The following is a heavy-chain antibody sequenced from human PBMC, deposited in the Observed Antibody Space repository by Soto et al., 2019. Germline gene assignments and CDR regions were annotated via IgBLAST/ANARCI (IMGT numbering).Heavy chain of an antibody. Sequence: EAQLLESGGDLVQPGGSLRLSCAASEFSFDDYAMSWVRQAPGKGLEWVSSITYTGVSTYYADSVKGRFTISRDNSRDTLFLQMNSLRAEDTAIYYCAKSSVWYPYFDSWGQGTLVTXSS. J-gene: IGHJ4*02. V-gene: IGHV3-23*01. CDR1: EFSFDDYA. CDR3: AKSSVWYPYFDS. D-gene: IGHD6-13*01. CDR2: ITYTGVST.